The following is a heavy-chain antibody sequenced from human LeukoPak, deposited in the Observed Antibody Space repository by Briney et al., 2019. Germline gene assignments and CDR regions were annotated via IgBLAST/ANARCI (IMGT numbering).Heavy chain of an antibody. CDR2: INPNSGGT. J-gene: IGHJ4*02. CDR1: GYTFTGYY. V-gene: IGHV1-2*02. Sequence: ASVKVSCKASGYTFTGYYMHWVRQAPGQRLEWMGWINPNSGGTNYAQKFQGRVTMTRDTSISTAYMELSRLRSDDTAVYYCASVAYCGGDCPIAFDYWGQGTLVTVSS. CDR3: ASVAYCGGDCPIAFDY. D-gene: IGHD2-21*02.